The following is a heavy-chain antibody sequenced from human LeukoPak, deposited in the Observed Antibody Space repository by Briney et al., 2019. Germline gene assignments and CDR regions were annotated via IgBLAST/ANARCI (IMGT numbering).Heavy chain of an antibody. CDR3: VKDSSPYCSGGSCSHFDY. D-gene: IGHD2-15*01. J-gene: IGHJ4*02. V-gene: IGHV3-30*18. CDR2: ISYDGTNK. Sequence: GGSLRLSCAASGFTFSSYGMHWVRQAPGKGLQWVAVISYDGTNKYYADSVKGRFTVSRDNAKNRLYLQMNSLRAEDTAIYYCVKDSSPYCSGGSCSHFDYWGQGTLVTVSS. CDR1: GFTFSSYG.